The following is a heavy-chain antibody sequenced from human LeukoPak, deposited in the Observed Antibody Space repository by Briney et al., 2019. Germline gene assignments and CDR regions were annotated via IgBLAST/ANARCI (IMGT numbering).Heavy chain of an antibody. V-gene: IGHV3-21*01. CDR1: GFTFSSYS. D-gene: IGHD3-10*01. J-gene: IGHJ4*02. CDR3: ARVLGNRPFGELSPFGY. CDR2: ISSSSSYI. Sequence: GGSLRLSCAASGFTFSSYSMNWVRQAPGKGLEWVSSISSSSSYIYYADSVKGRFTISRDNAKNSLYLQMNSLRAEDTAVYYCARVLGNRPFGELSPFGYWGQGTLVTVSS.